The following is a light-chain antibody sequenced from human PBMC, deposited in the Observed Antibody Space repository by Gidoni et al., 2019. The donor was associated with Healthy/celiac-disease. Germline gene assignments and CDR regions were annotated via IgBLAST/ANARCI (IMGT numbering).Light chain of an antibody. CDR2: GAS. CDR3: QQYGSSPSLT. V-gene: IGKV3-20*01. CDR1: QSVSRSY. Sequence: IVLTQSPGTLSLSPGERATLSCRASQSVSRSYLAWYQQKPGQAPRLLIYGASSRATGIPDRFSGSGSGTDFTLTISRLEPEEFAVYYCQQYGSSPSLTFGGGTKVEIK. J-gene: IGKJ4*01.